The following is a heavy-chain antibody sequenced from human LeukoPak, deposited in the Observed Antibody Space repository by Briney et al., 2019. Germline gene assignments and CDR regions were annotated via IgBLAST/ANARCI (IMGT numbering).Heavy chain of an antibody. D-gene: IGHD1-1*01. Sequence: PSETLPLTCTVSGGSISSYYWGWIRQPPGKGLEWIANIFYTGGTYYNPSLESRVTISVDTSKNQFSLKLSSVTAADTAVYYCARQRVEGEFDYWGQGTLVTVSS. CDR3: ARQRVEGEFDY. CDR2: IFYTGGT. J-gene: IGHJ4*02. V-gene: IGHV4-39*01. CDR1: GGSISSYY.